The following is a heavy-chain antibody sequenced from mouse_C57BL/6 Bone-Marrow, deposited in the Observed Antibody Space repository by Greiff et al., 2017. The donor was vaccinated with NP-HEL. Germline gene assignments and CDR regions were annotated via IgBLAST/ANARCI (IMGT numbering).Heavy chain of an antibody. CDR3: ASPYDYDVAWFAY. CDR2: ISSCGSYT. D-gene: IGHD2-4*01. CDR1: GFTFSSYG. V-gene: IGHV5-6*01. J-gene: IGHJ3*01. Sequence: EVQLVESGGDLVKPGGSLKLSCAASGFTFSSYGLSWVRQTPDKRLEWVATISSCGSYTYYPDSVKGRFTISRDNAKNTLYLQMSSLKSEDTAMYYCASPYDYDVAWFAYWGQGTLVTVSA.